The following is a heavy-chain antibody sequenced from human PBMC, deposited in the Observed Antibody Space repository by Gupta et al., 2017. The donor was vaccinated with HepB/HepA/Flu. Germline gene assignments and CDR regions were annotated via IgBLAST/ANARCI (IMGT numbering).Heavy chain of an antibody. CDR3: ARRYAGRIAVFDY. CDR1: GFTFSNYE. J-gene: IGHJ4*02. CDR2: ISSSGSSI. Sequence: EVQLVESGGGLVQPGGSLRLSCAASGFTFSNYEMNWVRQAPGKGLEWVSYISSSGSSIYDADAVKGRFTISRDNAKNSLFLQMNSLRAEDTAVYYCARRYAGRIAVFDYWGQGTLVTVSS. D-gene: IGHD2-21*01. V-gene: IGHV3-48*03.